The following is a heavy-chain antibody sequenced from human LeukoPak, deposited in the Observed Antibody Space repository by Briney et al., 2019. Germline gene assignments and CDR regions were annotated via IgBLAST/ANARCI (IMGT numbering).Heavy chain of an antibody. Sequence: GGSLRLSCAASGFTFSSYAMSWVRQAPGKGLEWVSAISGSGGSTYYADSVKGRFTISRDNSKSTLYLQMNSLRAEDTAVYYCARVYSSSWYSMGRVGNWFDPWGQGTLVTVSS. V-gene: IGHV3-23*01. CDR3: ARVYSSSWYSMGRVGNWFDP. D-gene: IGHD6-13*01. CDR1: GFTFSSYA. CDR2: ISGSGGST. J-gene: IGHJ5*02.